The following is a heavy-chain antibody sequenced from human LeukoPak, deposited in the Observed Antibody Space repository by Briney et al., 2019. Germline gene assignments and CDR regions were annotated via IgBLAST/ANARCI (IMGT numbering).Heavy chain of an antibody. Sequence: GGSLRLSCAASGFSVTTYAMGWVRQAPGKGLEWVSVISDRGDSTHYADSVKGRFTISRDNSKNTLYLQMNSLRAEDTALYYCARDSGDTAMVISYFDYWGQGTLVTVSS. V-gene: IGHV3-23*01. CDR2: ISDRGDST. CDR1: GFSVTTYA. J-gene: IGHJ4*02. D-gene: IGHD5-18*01. CDR3: ARDSGDTAMVISYFDY.